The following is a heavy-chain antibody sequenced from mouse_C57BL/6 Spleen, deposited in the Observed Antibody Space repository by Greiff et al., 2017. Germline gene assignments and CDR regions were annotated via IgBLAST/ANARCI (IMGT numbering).Heavy chain of an antibody. D-gene: IGHD2-1*01. V-gene: IGHV1-64*01. Sequence: VQLQQPGAELVKPGASVKLSCKASGYTFTSYWMHWVKQRTGQGLEWIGMIHPTSGSTNYNEKFKSKATLTVDKSSSTAYMQLSSLTSEDSAVYYCARIYPDPFSDWGQGALVTVSA. CDR3: ARIYPDPFSD. J-gene: IGHJ3*01. CDR2: IHPTSGST. CDR1: GYTFTSYW.